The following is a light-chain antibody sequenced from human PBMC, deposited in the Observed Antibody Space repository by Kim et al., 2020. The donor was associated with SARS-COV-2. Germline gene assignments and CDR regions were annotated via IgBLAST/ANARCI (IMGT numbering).Light chain of an antibody. CDR2: GAS. V-gene: IGKV3-11*01. CDR1: QNVNIY. J-gene: IGKJ1*01. CDR3: QQRITGPWT. Sequence: EIVLTQSPATLSLSPGNRATLSCRASQNVNIYLAWYQQKPGQAPRLLIYGASNRATGIPARFSGSGSGTDFALTISSLEAEDSAVYYCQQRITGPWTFGQGTKVEIQ.